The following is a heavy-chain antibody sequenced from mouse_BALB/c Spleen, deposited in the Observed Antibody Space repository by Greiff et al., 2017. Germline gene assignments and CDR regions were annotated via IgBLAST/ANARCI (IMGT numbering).Heavy chain of an antibody. CDR1: GFSLTGYG. CDR2: IWGDGST. J-gene: IGHJ2*01. CDR3: ARDRYYYYDRGGFDY. Sequence: QVQLQQSGPGLVAPSQSLSITCTVSGFSLTGYGVNWVRQPPGKGLEWLGMIWGDGSTDYNSALKSRLSISKDNSKSQVFLKMNSLQTDDTARYYCARDRYYYYDRGGFDYWGQGTTLTVSS. V-gene: IGHV2-6-7*01. D-gene: IGHD2-4*01.